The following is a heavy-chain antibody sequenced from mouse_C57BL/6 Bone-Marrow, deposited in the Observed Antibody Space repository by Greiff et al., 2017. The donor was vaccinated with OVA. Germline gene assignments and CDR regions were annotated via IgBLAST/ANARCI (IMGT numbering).Heavy chain of an antibody. CDR1: GFTFSSYA. V-gene: IGHV5-4*01. J-gene: IGHJ3*01. CDR3: ARDLPGGFAY. D-gene: IGHD2-10*01. Sequence: EVMLVESGGGLVKPGGSLKLSCAASGFTFSSYAMSWVRQTPEKRLEWVATISDGGSYTYYPDNVKGRFTISRDNAKNNLYLQMSHLKSEDTAMYYCARDLPGGFAYWGQGTLVTVSA. CDR2: ISDGGSYT.